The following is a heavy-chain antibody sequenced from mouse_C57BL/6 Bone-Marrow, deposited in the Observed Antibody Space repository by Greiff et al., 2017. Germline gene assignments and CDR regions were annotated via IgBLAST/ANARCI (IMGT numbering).Heavy chain of an antibody. V-gene: IGHV5-6*01. D-gene: IGHD2-14*01. CDR3: ARPDYRPFDD. CDR2: ISSGGSYT. J-gene: IGHJ2*01. Sequence: EVMLVASGGDLVKPGGSLKLSCAASGFTFSSYGMSWVRQTPDKRLEWVATISSGGSYTYYPDSVKGRFTISRDKAKNTLYLQMSSLKSEDTAIYYCARPDYRPFDDWGQGTTLTVSS. CDR1: GFTFSSYG.